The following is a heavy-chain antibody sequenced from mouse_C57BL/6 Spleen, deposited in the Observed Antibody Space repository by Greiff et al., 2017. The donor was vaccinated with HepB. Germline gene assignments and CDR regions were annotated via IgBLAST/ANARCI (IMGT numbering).Heavy chain of an antibody. CDR2: ISSGSSTI. J-gene: IGHJ4*01. CDR1: GFTFSDYG. Sequence: VQLQQSGGGLVMPGGSLKLSCAASGFTFSDYGMHWVRQAPEKGLEWVAYISSGSSTIYYADTVKGRFTISRDNAKNTLFLQMTSLRSEDTAMYYCARRAMDYWGQGTSVTVSS. V-gene: IGHV5-17*01. CDR3: ARRAMDY.